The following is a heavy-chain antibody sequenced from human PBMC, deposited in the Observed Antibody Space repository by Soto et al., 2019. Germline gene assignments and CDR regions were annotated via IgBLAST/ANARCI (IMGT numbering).Heavy chain of an antibody. CDR3: ARAWAVPGTLDY. V-gene: IGHV4-28*03. J-gene: IGHJ4*02. CDR2: IYYSGTT. CDR1: GYSISSSNW. D-gene: IGHD6-19*01. Sequence: SETLSLTCAVSGYSISSSNWWGWIRQPPGKGLEWIGYIYYSGTTYYNPSLKSRVTMSVDTSKNQFSLKLTSVTAADTAVYYCARAWAVPGTLDYWGQGTLVTVSS.